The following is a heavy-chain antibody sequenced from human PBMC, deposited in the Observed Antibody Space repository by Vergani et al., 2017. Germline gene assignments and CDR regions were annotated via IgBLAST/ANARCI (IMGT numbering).Heavy chain of an antibody. D-gene: IGHD3-3*01. CDR1: GGSISSGGYY. CDR2: TYYSGRI. J-gene: IGHJ5*01. V-gene: IGHV4-31*03. Sequence: QVQLQESGPGLVKPSQTLSLTRTVSGGSISSGGYYWSWLRQHPGKGLEWNGYTYYSGRIYYDLSLKSRVTISVDTSKNQFSLKLRSVTAADTAVYYCGGGPSVCDFWICYYKGNWIDPWDQGTLVTVYS. CDR3: GGGPSVCDFWICYYKGNWIDP.